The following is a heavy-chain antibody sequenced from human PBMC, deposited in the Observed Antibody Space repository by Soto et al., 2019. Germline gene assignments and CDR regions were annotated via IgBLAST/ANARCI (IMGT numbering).Heavy chain of an antibody. J-gene: IGHJ4*02. CDR3: ARAPGGLYRGDLDY. Sequence: PGGSLRLSCAASGFTVNSNYMSWVRQAPEKGLEWVSAIYSGGSTYYADSVKGRFTISRDNSKNTLYLQMNSLRAEDTAVYYCARAPGGLYRGDLDYWGQGTLVTVSS. V-gene: IGHV3-66*01. CDR1: GFTVNSNY. CDR2: IYSGGST. D-gene: IGHD4-17*01.